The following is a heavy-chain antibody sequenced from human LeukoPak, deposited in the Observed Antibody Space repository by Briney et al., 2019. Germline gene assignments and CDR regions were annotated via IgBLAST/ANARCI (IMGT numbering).Heavy chain of an antibody. V-gene: IGHV1-69*13. Sequence: GASVKVSCKASGGTFSSYAISWVRQAPGQGLEWMGGIIPIFGTANYAQKFQGRVTITADESTSTAYMELSSLRSEDTAVYYCARVRYYYGSGSYYIGYYYGMDVWGQGTTVTVSS. CDR1: GGTFSSYA. CDR3: ARVRYYYGSGSYYIGYYYGMDV. D-gene: IGHD3-10*01. J-gene: IGHJ6*02. CDR2: IIPIFGTA.